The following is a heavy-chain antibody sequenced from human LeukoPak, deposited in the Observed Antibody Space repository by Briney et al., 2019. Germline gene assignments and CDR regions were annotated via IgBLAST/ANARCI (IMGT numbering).Heavy chain of an antibody. J-gene: IGHJ6*03. D-gene: IGHD3/OR15-3a*01. CDR1: GGSISSSSYY. CDR3: ARPKKEGLDYYYYYMDV. V-gene: IGHV4-39*01. Sequence: SETLSVICTVSGGSISSSSYYWGWIRQPPGKGLEWIGSIYYSGSTYYNPSLKSRVTISVDTSKNQFSLKLSSVTAADTAVYYCARPKKEGLDYYYYYMDVWGKGTAVTVSS. CDR2: IYYSGST.